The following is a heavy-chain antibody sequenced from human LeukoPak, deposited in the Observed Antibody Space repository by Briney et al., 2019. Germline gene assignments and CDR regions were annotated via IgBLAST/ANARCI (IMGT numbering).Heavy chain of an antibody. CDR3: ASATEMAKVFSFDY. Sequence: PSETLSLTCTVSGGSISNYYWSWIRQPPGKGLEWIGYIYDGGSTNYNPSLKSRATISVDTFKNQFSLKVGSVTAADTGVYYCASATEMAKVFSFDYWGQGTLVTVSS. D-gene: IGHD2-8*01. J-gene: IGHJ4*02. V-gene: IGHV4-59*08. CDR2: IYDGGST. CDR1: GGSISNYY.